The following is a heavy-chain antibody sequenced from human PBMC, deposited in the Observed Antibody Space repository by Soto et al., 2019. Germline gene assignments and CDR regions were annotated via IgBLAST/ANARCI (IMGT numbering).Heavy chain of an antibody. D-gene: IGHD6-6*01. Sequence: EVQLVESGGGSVQPGGSLRLSCTTSGFIFSNYWMTWVRQAPGKGLEWVANINQDGSVQYYVDSVKGRFTVSRDNAKNSVYLQMNSLRAAETAVYYCARIGYSSSSLDYWGQGTLVKVSS. CDR3: ARIGYSSSSLDY. V-gene: IGHV3-7*03. CDR2: INQDGSVQ. J-gene: IGHJ4*02. CDR1: GFIFSNYW.